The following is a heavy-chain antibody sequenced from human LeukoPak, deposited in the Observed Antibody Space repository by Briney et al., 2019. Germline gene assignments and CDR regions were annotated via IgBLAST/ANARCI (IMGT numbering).Heavy chain of an antibody. CDR2: IYYSGST. V-gene: IGHV4-59*01. CDR1: GGSISSYY. Sequence: SETLSLTCTVSGGSISSYYWSWIRQPPGKGLEWIGYIYYSGSTNYSPSLKSRVTISVDTSKNQFSLKLSSVTAADTAVYYCARGGVVAALDYWGQGTLVTVSS. D-gene: IGHD2-15*01. J-gene: IGHJ4*02. CDR3: ARGGVVAALDY.